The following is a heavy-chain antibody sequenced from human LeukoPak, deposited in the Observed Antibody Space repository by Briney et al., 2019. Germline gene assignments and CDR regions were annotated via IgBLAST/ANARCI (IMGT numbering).Heavy chain of an antibody. Sequence: GESLKISCKGSGYSFTSYWIGWVRQMPGKGLEWMGIIYPGDSDTRYSPSFQGQVTISADKSISTAYLQWSSLKASDTAMYYCARPYCSGGSCYSGYWYFDLWGRGTLVTVSS. D-gene: IGHD2-15*01. CDR1: GYSFTSYW. V-gene: IGHV5-51*01. CDR3: ARPYCSGGSCYSGYWYFDL. J-gene: IGHJ2*01. CDR2: IYPGDSDT.